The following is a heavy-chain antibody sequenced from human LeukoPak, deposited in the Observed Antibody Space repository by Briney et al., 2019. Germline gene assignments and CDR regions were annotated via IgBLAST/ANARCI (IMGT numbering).Heavy chain of an antibody. CDR1: GFNFDEYA. CDR2: ISWNSGSI. D-gene: IGHD3-3*01. CDR3: AKGVLRFLEWLSDY. Sequence: GGSLRLSCAASGFNFDEYAIHWVRQGPGKGLEWVSGISWNSGSISYAVSVKGRFTISRDNAKNSLYLQMNSLRAEDTALYYCAKGVLRFLEWLSDYWGQGTLVTVSS. V-gene: IGHV3-9*01. J-gene: IGHJ4*02.